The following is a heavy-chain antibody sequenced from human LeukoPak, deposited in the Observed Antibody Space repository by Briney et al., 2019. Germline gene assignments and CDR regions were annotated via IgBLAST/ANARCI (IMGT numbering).Heavy chain of an antibody. D-gene: IGHD3-3*01. V-gene: IGHV4-39*02. Sequence: PSETLSLTCFVSGDSITDSGWSWGWVRQPPGNRLEWIGTLPYDENVSDRGMPSYNPSLKSRVTISADTSKNHLSLKLNSVTAADTASYYCARLTLTGVGGRGWFDSWGQGALVIVSS. CDR3: ARLTLTGVGGRGWFDS. CDR1: GDSITDSGWS. J-gene: IGHJ5*01. CDR2: VSDRGMP.